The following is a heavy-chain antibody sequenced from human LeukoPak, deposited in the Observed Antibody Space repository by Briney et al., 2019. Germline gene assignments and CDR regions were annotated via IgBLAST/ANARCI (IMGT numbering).Heavy chain of an antibody. D-gene: IGHD3-9*01. CDR1: GYTFRNYG. V-gene: IGHV1-18*01. J-gene: IGHJ3*02. CDR2: ISAYSGST. Sequence: ASVNVSCKASGYTFRNYGINWVRQAPGQGLEWMGWISAYSGSTNFAQNLQGRVTMTTDTSTSTAYMELRSLRSDDTAVYYCARDNYNILTGYVRYAFDIWGQGTMVTVSS. CDR3: ARDNYNILTGYVRYAFDI.